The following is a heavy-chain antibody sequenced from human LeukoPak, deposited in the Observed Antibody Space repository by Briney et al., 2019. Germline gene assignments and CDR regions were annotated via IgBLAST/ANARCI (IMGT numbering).Heavy chain of an antibody. Sequence: GASVKVSCKASGYTFTSYYMHWVRQAPGQGLEWMGLINPSGSSTSYAQKFQGRLSLTRDMSTSTVYMELSSLRSEDTAVYYCARDHSDISTLDYWGQGTLVTVSS. CDR3: ARDHSDISTLDY. D-gene: IGHD2-2*01. V-gene: IGHV1-46*01. CDR2: INPSGSST. J-gene: IGHJ4*02. CDR1: GYTFTSYY.